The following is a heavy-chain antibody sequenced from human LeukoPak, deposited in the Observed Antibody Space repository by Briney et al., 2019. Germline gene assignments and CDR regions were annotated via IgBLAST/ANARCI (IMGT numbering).Heavy chain of an antibody. CDR2: ISSSSSYI. V-gene: IGHV3-21*01. CDR3: ARDYGDSSSWYETGSPYYYYGMDV. J-gene: IGHJ6*02. CDR1: GFTLSSYS. Sequence: KAGGSLRLSCAASGFTLSSYSMNWVRQAPGKGLEWVSSISSSSSYIYYADSVKGRFTISRDNAKNSLYLQMNSLRAEDTAVYYCARDYGDSSSWYETGSPYYYYGMDVWGQGTTVTVSS. D-gene: IGHD6-13*01.